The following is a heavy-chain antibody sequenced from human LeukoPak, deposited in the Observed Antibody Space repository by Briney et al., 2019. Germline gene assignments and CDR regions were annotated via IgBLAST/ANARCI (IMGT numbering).Heavy chain of an antibody. Sequence: PGRSLRLSCAASGFTFSSYAMHWVRQAPGKGLEWVAVISYDGSNTHYSDSVKGRFTISRDNAKNSLYLQMNSLRDEDSAVYYCARDQGIFDYWGQGTLVTVSS. J-gene: IGHJ4*02. CDR3: ARDQGIFDY. CDR2: ISYDGSNT. V-gene: IGHV3-30-3*01. CDR1: GFTFSSYA.